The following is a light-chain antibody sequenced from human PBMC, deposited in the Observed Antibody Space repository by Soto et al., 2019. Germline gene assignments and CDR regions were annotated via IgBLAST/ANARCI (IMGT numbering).Light chain of an antibody. J-gene: IGLJ1*01. Sequence: HSALTQPPSASGSPGQSVTISCTGTSSDVGGYDFVAWHQQHPGKAPRLMIYDVSKRPSGVPDRFSGSKSGYTASLTVSGLQAEDEADYYCSSFVGGNIYVFGTGTKVTVL. CDR2: DVS. V-gene: IGLV2-8*01. CDR3: SSFVGGNIYV. CDR1: SSDVGGYDF.